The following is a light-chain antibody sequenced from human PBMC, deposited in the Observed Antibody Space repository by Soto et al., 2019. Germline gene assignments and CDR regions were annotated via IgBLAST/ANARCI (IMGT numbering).Light chain of an antibody. J-gene: IGKJ1*01. CDR1: QSISSY. Sequence: DIQMTQSPSSLSASVGDIVTITCRASQSISSYLNWYQQKPGKAPKLLIYAASSLQSGVPSRFSGSGSGTDFTLTISSLQPEEFATYYCQQSYSTPRTFGQGTKVEIK. V-gene: IGKV1-39*01. CDR2: AAS. CDR3: QQSYSTPRT.